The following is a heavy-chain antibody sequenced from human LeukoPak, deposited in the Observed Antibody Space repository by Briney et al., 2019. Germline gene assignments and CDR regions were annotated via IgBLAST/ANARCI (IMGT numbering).Heavy chain of an antibody. Sequence: ASVKVSCKASGYTFTGYYMHWVRQAPGQGLEWMGIINPSGGSTTYAQKFQGRVTMTRDTSTSTVYMELSSLRSEDTAVYYCASPPSISSSYYYYDMDVWGQGTTVTVSS. CDR3: ASPPSISSSYYYYDMDV. D-gene: IGHD6-6*01. CDR2: INPSGGST. V-gene: IGHV1-46*01. J-gene: IGHJ6*02. CDR1: GYTFTGYY.